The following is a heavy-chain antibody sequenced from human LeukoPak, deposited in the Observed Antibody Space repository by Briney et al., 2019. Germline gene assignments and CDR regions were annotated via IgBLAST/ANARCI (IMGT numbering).Heavy chain of an antibody. Sequence: GGSLRLSCAASVFTFSSCGMHWVRQAPGKGLEWVAVIWNVGSYKYYAASVKGRFTISRDNSKNTLYLEMNSLRAEDTAVYYCAKPTRGRGSFLIEYWGQGTLVTVSS. D-gene: IGHD1-26*01. CDR1: VFTFSSCG. V-gene: IGHV3-33*06. CDR2: IWNVGSYK. CDR3: AKPTRGRGSFLIEY. J-gene: IGHJ4*02.